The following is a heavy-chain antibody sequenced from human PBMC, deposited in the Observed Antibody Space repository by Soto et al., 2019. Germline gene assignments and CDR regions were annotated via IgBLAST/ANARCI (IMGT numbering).Heavy chain of an antibody. Sequence: SQILSSAASECTFNDYAIHSVQQAPGKGLEWVSGISWNSGSIGYADSVKGRFTISRDNAKNSLYLQMNSLRAEDTALYYCAKTEPRGYCSSTSCYDPFDYWGQGTLVTVSS. CDR1: ECTFNDYA. CDR3: AKTEPRGYCSSTSCYDPFDY. V-gene: IGHV3-9*01. D-gene: IGHD2-2*01. CDR2: ISWNSGSI. J-gene: IGHJ4*02.